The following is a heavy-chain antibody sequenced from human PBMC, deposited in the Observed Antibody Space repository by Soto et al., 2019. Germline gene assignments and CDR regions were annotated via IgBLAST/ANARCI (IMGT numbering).Heavy chain of an antibody. D-gene: IGHD5-12*01. J-gene: IGHJ4*02. Sequence: QLQLQESGSGLVKPSQTLSLTCAVSGGSISSGGYSWSWIRQPPGKGLEWIGYFYHSRSTYYNPSLNSRVAISVDRSKKQFSLKLRSVTAADTAVYYCASVEMATMGPDYWGQGTLGTVSS. CDR2: FYHSRST. V-gene: IGHV4-30-2*01. CDR1: GGSISSGGYS. CDR3: ASVEMATMGPDY.